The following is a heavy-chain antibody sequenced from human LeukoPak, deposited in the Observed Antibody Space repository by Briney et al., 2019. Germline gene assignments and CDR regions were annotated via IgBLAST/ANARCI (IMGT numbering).Heavy chain of an antibody. CDR2: IGGSGGST. Sequence: PGGSLRLSCAASGFTFSNYAMTWVRQAPGKGLEWVSGIGGSGGSTHYADSVKGRFTISRDNSKKTLYLQMNSLRADDTAVYYCAKEGYCSNTNCQNDYWGQGTLVTVSS. V-gene: IGHV3-23*01. CDR3: AKEGYCSNTNCQNDY. D-gene: IGHD2-2*01. J-gene: IGHJ4*02. CDR1: GFTFSNYA.